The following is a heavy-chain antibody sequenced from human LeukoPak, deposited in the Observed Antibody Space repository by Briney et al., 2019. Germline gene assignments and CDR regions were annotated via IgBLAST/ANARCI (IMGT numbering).Heavy chain of an antibody. V-gene: IGHV3-9*01. D-gene: IGHD4-17*01. Sequence: GGSLRLSCAASGFTFDDYAMHWVRQAPGKGLEWVSGISWNSGSIGYADSVKGRFTISRDNAKNSLYLQMNSLRAEDTAVYYCARVAYGDYWGQGTLVTVSS. CDR1: GFTFDDYA. J-gene: IGHJ4*02. CDR2: ISWNSGSI. CDR3: ARVAYGDY.